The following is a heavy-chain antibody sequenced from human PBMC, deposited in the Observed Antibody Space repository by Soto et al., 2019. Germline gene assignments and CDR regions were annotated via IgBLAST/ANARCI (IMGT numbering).Heavy chain of an antibody. J-gene: IGHJ5*02. Sequence: QVQLVQSGAEVKKPGASVKVSCKASGYTFITYFMHWVRQAPGQGLEWMGVINPSRGTTTYAQKLQDRVTMTRDTSASTVYMELSSLRSEDTAMYYCARSYISSSYWFDPWGQGTLVTVSS. CDR2: INPSRGTT. CDR3: ARSYISSSYWFDP. CDR1: GYTFITYF. V-gene: IGHV1-46*03. D-gene: IGHD6-6*01.